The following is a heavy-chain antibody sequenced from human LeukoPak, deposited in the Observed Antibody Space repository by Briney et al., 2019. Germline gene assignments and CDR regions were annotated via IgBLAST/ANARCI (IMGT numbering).Heavy chain of an antibody. CDR2: IYSSGTT. V-gene: IGHV4-4*07. CDR1: GGSINPYY. CDR3: AKYAGRTNGGKYFDY. Sequence: SETLSLTCTVSGGSINPYYWSWIRQPAGRGLEWIGLIYSSGTTNYNPSLKSRVTMSVDTSKNQFSLKLSSVTAADTAVYYCAKYAGRTNGGKYFDYWGQGTLVTVSS. D-gene: IGHD2-8*01. J-gene: IGHJ4*02.